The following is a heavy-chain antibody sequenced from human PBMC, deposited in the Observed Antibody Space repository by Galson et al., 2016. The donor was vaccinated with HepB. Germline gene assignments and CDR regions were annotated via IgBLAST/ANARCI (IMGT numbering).Heavy chain of an antibody. V-gene: IGHV4-39*01. CDR2: IYNTGTT. Sequence: SETLSLTCAVSDASMSSSGSYWGWFRQPPGKGLEWIANIYNTGTTYYNPSLKSRAIISLHTSNNQFSLRLNSVTAADTAVYYCFWAGGLPDYWGQGTLVTVSS. D-gene: IGHD3/OR15-3a*01. J-gene: IGHJ4*02. CDR3: FWAGGLPDY. CDR1: DASMSSSGSY.